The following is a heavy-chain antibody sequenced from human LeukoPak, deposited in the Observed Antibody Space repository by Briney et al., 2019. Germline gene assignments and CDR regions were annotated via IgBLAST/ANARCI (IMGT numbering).Heavy chain of an antibody. Sequence: SETLSLTCAVYGGSFSGYYWSWIRQPPGKGLEWIGYIYYSGSTNYNPSLKSRVTISVDTSKNQFSLKLSSVTAADTAVYYCARDSSGSYWFDPWGQGTLVTVSS. V-gene: IGHV4-59*01. CDR1: GGSFSGYY. D-gene: IGHD1-26*01. CDR2: IYYSGST. J-gene: IGHJ5*02. CDR3: ARDSSGSYWFDP.